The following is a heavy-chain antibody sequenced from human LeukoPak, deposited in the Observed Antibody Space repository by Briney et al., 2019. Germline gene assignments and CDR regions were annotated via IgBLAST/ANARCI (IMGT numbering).Heavy chain of an antibody. D-gene: IGHD5-18*01. CDR3: ARQWDTAMVTNYYGMDV. V-gene: IGHV4-59*08. CDR2: IYYSGST. J-gene: IGHJ6*02. Sequence: SETLSLTCTVSGGSISGYYWSWIRQPPGKGLEWIGYIYYSGSTNYNPSLKSRVTISVDTSKNQFSLKLSSVTAADTAVYYCARQWDTAMVTNYYGMDVWGQGTTVTVSS. CDR1: GGSISGYY.